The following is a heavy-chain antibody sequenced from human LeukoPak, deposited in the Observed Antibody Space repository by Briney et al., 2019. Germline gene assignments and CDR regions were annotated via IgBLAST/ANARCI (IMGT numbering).Heavy chain of an antibody. D-gene: IGHD4-23*01. Sequence: SVKVSCKASGGTFSSYAISWVRQAPGQGLEWMGRIIPILGIANYAQKFQGRVTITADKSTSTAYMELSSLRSEDTAVYYCARARGNSDMFYFDYWGQGTLVTVSS. J-gene: IGHJ4*02. CDR1: GGTFSSYA. CDR3: ARARGNSDMFYFDY. V-gene: IGHV1-69*04. CDR2: IIPILGIA.